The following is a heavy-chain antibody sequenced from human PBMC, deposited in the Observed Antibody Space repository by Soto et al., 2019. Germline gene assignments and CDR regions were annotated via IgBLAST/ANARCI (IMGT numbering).Heavy chain of an antibody. CDR2: ITYEGTNK. CDR3: ARVGLNVFRAANDSYNWFEP. CDR1: GFIFANYG. Sequence: GGSLRLSCAASGFIFANYGMHWVRQAPGKGLEWVALITYEGTNKYYADAVKGRFTISRDNYKKEVYLQMNSLRIEDTAVYYCARVGLNVFRAANDSYNWFEPWGQGTLVTVSS. J-gene: IGHJ5*02. D-gene: IGHD6-25*01. V-gene: IGHV3-30*03.